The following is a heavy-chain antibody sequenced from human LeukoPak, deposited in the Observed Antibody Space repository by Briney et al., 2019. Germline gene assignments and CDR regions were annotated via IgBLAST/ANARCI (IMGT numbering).Heavy chain of an antibody. CDR1: GFTFSSYA. V-gene: IGHV3-23*01. D-gene: IGHD3-10*01. CDR2: ISGSGGST. Sequence: PGRSLRLSCAASGFTFSSYAMSWVRQAPGKGLEWVSAISGSGGSTYYADSVKGRFTISRDNSKNTLYLQMNSLRAEDTAVYYCARDRVTMIRGVTIYYYYYGMDVWGQGTTVTVSS. CDR3: ARDRVTMIRGVTIYYYYYGMDV. J-gene: IGHJ6*02.